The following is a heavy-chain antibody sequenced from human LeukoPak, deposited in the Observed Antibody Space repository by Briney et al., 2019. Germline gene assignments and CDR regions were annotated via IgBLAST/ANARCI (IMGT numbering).Heavy chain of an antibody. J-gene: IGHJ4*02. Sequence: GGSLRLSCTASGFTFSRYAMSWVRQAPGKGLEWVSSMSGSGDSTYYADSVEGRFTVSRDNSKNTLYLQMNSLRAEDTAVYFCASPDGGGFYFSIRFDFWGQGTLVTVSS. V-gene: IGHV3-23*01. D-gene: IGHD3-22*01. CDR1: GFTFSRYA. CDR3: ASPDGGGFYFSIRFDF. CDR2: MSGSGDST.